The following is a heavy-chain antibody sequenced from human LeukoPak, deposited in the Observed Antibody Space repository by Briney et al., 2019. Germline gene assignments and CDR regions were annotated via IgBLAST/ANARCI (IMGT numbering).Heavy chain of an antibody. V-gene: IGHV1-18*01. CDR1: GYTFTSYG. CDR2: ISAYNGNT. CDR3: ARIYSGIYYLSYYYGMDV. J-gene: IGHJ6*02. D-gene: IGHD1-26*01. Sequence: ASVKVSCKASGYTFTSYGISWVRQAPGQGLEWMGWISAYNGNTNYAQKLQGRVTMTTDTSTSTAYMELRSLRSDDTAVYYCARIYSGIYYLSYYYGMDVWGQGTTVTVSS.